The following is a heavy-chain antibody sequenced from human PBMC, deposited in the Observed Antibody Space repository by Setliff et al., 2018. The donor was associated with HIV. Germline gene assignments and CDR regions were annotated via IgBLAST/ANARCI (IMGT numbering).Heavy chain of an antibody. CDR3: ARSRAAGFDY. V-gene: IGHV3-48*01. Sequence: GGSLRLSCAASGFTFEDYSIIWVRQAPGKGLEWVSYISGLGGGTIYYADSVKGRFTISRDNAKNSLYLQMNSLRAEDTAVYYCARSRAAGFDYWGQGTLVTVSS. CDR1: GFTFEDYS. CDR2: ISGLGGGTI. J-gene: IGHJ4*02. D-gene: IGHD6-13*01.